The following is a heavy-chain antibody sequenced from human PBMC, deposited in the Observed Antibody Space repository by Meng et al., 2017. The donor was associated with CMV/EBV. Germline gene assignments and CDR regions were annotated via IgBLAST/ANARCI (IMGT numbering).Heavy chain of an antibody. CDR1: GFTFSSYG. CDR2: IRYDGSNK. CDR3: ARGGDFWSGYSWSYYGMDV. Sequence: GGSLRLSCAASGFTFSSYGMHWVRQAPGKGLEWVAFIRYDGSNKYYADSVKGRFTISRDNSKNTLYLQMNSLRAEDTAVYYCARGGDFWSGYSWSYYGMDVWGQGTTVTVSS. V-gene: IGHV3-30*02. J-gene: IGHJ6*02. D-gene: IGHD3-3*01.